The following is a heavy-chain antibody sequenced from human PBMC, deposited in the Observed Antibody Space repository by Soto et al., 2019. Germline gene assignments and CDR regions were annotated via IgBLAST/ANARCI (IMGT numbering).Heavy chain of an antibody. CDR3: TTHNWNATLDAFDI. CDR1: GFTFSNAW. J-gene: IGHJ3*02. D-gene: IGHD1-1*01. V-gene: IGHV3-15*07. Sequence: NPGGSLRLSCAASGFTFSNAWMNWVRQAPGKGLEWVGRIKSKTDGGTTDYAAPVKGRFTISRDDSKNTLYLQMNSLKTEDTAVYYCTTHNWNATLDAFDIWGQGTMVTVSS. CDR2: IKSKTDGGTT.